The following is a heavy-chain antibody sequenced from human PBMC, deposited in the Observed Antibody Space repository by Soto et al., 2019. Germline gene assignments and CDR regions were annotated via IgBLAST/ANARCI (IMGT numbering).Heavy chain of an antibody. CDR1: GYTFTSYG. J-gene: IGHJ3*02. D-gene: IGHD6-19*01. V-gene: IGHV1-18*01. CDR2: ISAYNGNT. Sequence: GASVKVSCKASGYTFTSYGISWVRQAPGQGLEWMGWISAYNGNTNYAQKLQGRVTMTTDTSTSTAYMELRSLRSDDTAVYYCARDNRWRAVAYDAFDIWGQGTMVTVSS. CDR3: ARDNRWRAVAYDAFDI.